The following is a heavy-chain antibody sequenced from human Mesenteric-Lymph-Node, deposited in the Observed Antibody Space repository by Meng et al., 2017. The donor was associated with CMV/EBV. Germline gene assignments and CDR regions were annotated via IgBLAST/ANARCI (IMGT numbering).Heavy chain of an antibody. D-gene: IGHD1-26*01. CDR2: NTSNGGST. J-gene: IGHJ5*02. CDR3: ARASGSYYSDWFDP. Sequence: SAFTFDTHAMHWVRQAAGKGLEYVSSNTSNGGSTYHANSVKSRFTISSDNSKNTLYLQMGSLRAEDMAVYYCARASGSYYSDWFDPWGQGTLVTVSS. CDR1: AFTFDTHA. V-gene: IGHV3-64*01.